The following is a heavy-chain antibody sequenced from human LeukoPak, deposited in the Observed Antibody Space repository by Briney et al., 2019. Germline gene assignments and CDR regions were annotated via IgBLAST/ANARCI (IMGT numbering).Heavy chain of an antibody. CDR1: GGSISSYY. Sequence: PSETLSLTCTVSGGSISSYYWSWIRQPPGKGLGWIGEINHSGSTNYNPSLKSRVTISVDTSKNQFSLKLSSVTAAGTAVYYCARDVASSSSPLIDYWGQGTLVTVSS. J-gene: IGHJ4*02. D-gene: IGHD6-6*01. CDR3: ARDVASSSSPLIDY. V-gene: IGHV4-34*01. CDR2: INHSGST.